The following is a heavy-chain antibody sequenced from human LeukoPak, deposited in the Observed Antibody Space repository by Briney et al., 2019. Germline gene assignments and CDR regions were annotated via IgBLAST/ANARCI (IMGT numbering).Heavy chain of an antibody. CDR2: IYYSGST. D-gene: IGHD3-22*01. CDR1: GGSISSYY. CDR3: ARGPYSYDSSGAFDI. Sequence: SETLSLTCTVSGGSISSYYWSWIRQPPGEGLEWIGYIYYSGSTNYNPSLKSRVTISVDTSKNQFSLKLSSVTAADTAVYFCARGPYSYDSSGAFDIWGQGTMVTVSS. V-gene: IGHV4-59*08. J-gene: IGHJ3*02.